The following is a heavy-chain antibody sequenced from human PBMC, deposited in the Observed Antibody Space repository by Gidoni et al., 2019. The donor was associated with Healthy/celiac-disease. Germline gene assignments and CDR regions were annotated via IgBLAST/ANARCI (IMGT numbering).Heavy chain of an antibody. D-gene: IGHD6-13*01. V-gene: IGHV3-33*01. CDR1: GFTFSSYG. J-gene: IGHJ6*02. CDR3: ARDSYAAAIDSGMPAYYYYYGMDV. CDR2: IWYDGSNK. Sequence: QVQLVESGGGVVQPGRSLRLSCAASGFTFSSYGMHWVRQAPGKGLEWVAVIWYDGSNKYYADSVKGRFTISRDNSKNTLYLQMNSLRAEDTAVYYCARDSYAAAIDSGMPAYYYYYGMDVWGQGTTVTVSS.